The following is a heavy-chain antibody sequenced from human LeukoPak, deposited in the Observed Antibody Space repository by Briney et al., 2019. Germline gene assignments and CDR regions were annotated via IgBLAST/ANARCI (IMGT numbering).Heavy chain of an antibody. CDR3: ARTSYNSGPTPGGY. V-gene: IGHV4-4*02. Sequence: SETLSLTCAVSGGFTSSGHWWSWVRQSPGKGLEWIGEVFHSGSTNYNPSLERRVTISVDTSKREFSLKLNFVTAADTAVYYCARTSYNSGPTPGGYWGRGTLVTVSS. J-gene: IGHJ4*02. CDR2: VFHSGST. D-gene: IGHD1-14*01. CDR1: GGFTSSGHW.